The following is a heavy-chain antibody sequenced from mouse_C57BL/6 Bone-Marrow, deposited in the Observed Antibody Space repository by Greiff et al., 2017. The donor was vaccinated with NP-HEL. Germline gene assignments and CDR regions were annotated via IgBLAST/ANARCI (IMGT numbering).Heavy chain of an antibody. J-gene: IGHJ2*01. Sequence: QVQLQQSGAELARPGASVKLSCKASGYTFTSYGISWVKQRTGQGLEWIGEIYPRSGNTYYNEKFKGKAKLTADKSSSTAYMELRSLTSEDSAVYFCARWRYYGSSYDYWGQGTTLTVSS. V-gene: IGHV1-81*01. D-gene: IGHD1-1*01. CDR3: ARWRYYGSSYDY. CDR2: IYPRSGNT. CDR1: GYTFTSYG.